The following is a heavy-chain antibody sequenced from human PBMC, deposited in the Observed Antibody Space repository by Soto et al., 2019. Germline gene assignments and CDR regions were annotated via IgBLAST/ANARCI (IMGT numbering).Heavy chain of an antibody. CDR3: ARVQLYYYYYGLDF. J-gene: IGHJ6*02. CDR1: GFTFSNHW. V-gene: IGHV3-7*05. Sequence: GGSLRLPCAASGFTFSNHWMSWVRQAPGKGLEWVANIKKDGSEKYDVDSVKGRFTISRDNAKNSLYLQMNSLRAEDTAVYYCARVQLYYYYYGLDFWGQGTTVTLSS. D-gene: IGHD5-18*01. CDR2: IKKDGSEK.